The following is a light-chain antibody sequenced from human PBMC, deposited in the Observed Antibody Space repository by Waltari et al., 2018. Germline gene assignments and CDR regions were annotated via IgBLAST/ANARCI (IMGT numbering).Light chain of an antibody. J-gene: IGKJ4*01. Sequence: EIVLTQSPATLSLSPGERATLSCRASQSVRTYLAWYQQRPGQPPRLLIYDSSSRATGIPARLSGSGSETDFTLTISSLEPEDFAVYYCQQRYKWPLTFGGGSKVEI. CDR2: DSS. CDR3: QQRYKWPLT. CDR1: QSVRTY. V-gene: IGKV3-11*01.